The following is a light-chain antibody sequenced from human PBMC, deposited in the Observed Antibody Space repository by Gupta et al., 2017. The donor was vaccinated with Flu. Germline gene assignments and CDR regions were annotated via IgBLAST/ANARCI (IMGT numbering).Light chain of an antibody. CDR3: QQYGSSPPFT. CDR1: QRISSNY. J-gene: IGKJ3*01. V-gene: IGKV3-20*01. Sequence: EIVLTQSPGTLSLSPGERATLSCRASQRISSNYLAWYQQKPGQAPRLLIYGASSRATGIPDRFSGRGSGRDFTLTISRLEPEDFAVYYCQQYGSSPPFTFGHGTKVVIK. CDR2: GAS.